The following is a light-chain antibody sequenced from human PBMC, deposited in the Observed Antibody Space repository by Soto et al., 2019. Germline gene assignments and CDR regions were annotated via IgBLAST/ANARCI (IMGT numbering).Light chain of an antibody. CDR3: GTWDSSLSAGV. J-gene: IGLJ2*01. Sequence: QSVLTQPPSVSAAPGQKVTISCSGSSSNIGNNYVSWYQQHPGTAPKLLIYENNKRPSGIPDRFSGSKSGTSATLGITGLQTGDEADYYCGTWDSSLSAGVFDGGTKLTVL. CDR2: ENN. V-gene: IGLV1-51*02. CDR1: SSNIGNNY.